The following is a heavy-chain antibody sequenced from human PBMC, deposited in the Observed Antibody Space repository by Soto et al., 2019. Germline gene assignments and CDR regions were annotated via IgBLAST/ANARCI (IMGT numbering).Heavy chain of an antibody. CDR3: AKDEAGPISSYRAV. V-gene: IGHV3-30*18. D-gene: IGHD6-13*01. CDR1: GFTFSSYG. J-gene: IGHJ6*03. CDR2: ISYDGSNK. Sequence: GGSLRLSCAASGFTFSSYGMHWVRQAPGKGLEWVAVISYDGSNKYYADSVKGRFTISRDNSKNTLYLQMNSLRAEDTAVYYCAKDEAGPISSYRAVWGKGTTVTVSS.